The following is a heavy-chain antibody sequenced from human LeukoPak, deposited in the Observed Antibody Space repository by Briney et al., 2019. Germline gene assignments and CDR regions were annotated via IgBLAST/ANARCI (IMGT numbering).Heavy chain of an antibody. Sequence: GGSLRLSCTASGFTVSSNYMSWVRQAPGKGLEWVSVICGGGSTYYADSAKGRFTISRDNSKNTLYFQMNSLRAEDTAVYYCARDGGPIVGAPPSFDYWGQGTLVTVSA. CDR2: ICGGGST. V-gene: IGHV3-66*01. D-gene: IGHD1-26*01. CDR3: ARDGGPIVGAPPSFDY. CDR1: GFTVSSNY. J-gene: IGHJ4*02.